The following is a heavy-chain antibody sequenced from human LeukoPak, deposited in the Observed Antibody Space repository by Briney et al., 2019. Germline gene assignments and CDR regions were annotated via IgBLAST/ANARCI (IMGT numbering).Heavy chain of an antibody. V-gene: IGHV1-69*02. Sequence: ASVKVSCKTSGDAFSDYTVNWVRQGPGQGLEWMGRIIPILGIATYAQKFQDRVTITADRSTSTAYMELSSLRSEDTAVYYCARGRYYGSGSKNWFDSWGQGTPVTVSS. D-gene: IGHD3-10*01. CDR1: GDAFSDYT. CDR2: IIPILGIA. CDR3: ARGRYYGSGSKNWFDS. J-gene: IGHJ5*01.